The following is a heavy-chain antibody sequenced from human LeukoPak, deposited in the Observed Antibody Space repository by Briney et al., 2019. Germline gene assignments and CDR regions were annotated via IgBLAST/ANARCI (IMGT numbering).Heavy chain of an antibody. D-gene: IGHD2-15*01. Sequence: SVKVSCKASGGTFSSYAISWVRQAPGQGLEWMGGIIPIFGTANYAQKFQGRVTITADESTSTAYMELSSLRSEDTAVYYCARGRSDKIDPFDIWGQGTMVTVSS. CDR2: IIPIFGTA. J-gene: IGHJ3*02. CDR1: GGTFSSYA. V-gene: IGHV1-69*13. CDR3: ARGRSDKIDPFDI.